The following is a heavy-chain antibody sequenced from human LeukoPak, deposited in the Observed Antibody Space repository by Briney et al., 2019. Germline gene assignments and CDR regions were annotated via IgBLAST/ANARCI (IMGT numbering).Heavy chain of an antibody. D-gene: IGHD5-18*01. V-gene: IGHV3-74*03. CDR2: INSDGSST. Sequence: PGGSLRLSCVASGFTFSNYWMHWVRQAPGKGLVWVSRINSDGSSTTYADSVKGRFTISRDNAKNTLYLQMNSLRAEDTAVYYCAIDPHGYWWFDPWGQGTLVTVSS. J-gene: IGHJ5*02. CDR3: AIDPHGYWWFDP. CDR1: GFTFSNYW.